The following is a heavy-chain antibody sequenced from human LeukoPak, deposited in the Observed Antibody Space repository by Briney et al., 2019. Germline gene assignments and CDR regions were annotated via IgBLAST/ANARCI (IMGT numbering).Heavy chain of an antibody. Sequence: SETLSLTCAVYGGSFSGYYWSWIRQPSGKGLEWIGEINHSGSTNYNPSLKSRVTISVDTSKNQFSLKLSSVTAADTAVYYCAINLGYCGGGTCHPSFDYWGQGTLVTVSS. CDR3: AINLGYCGGGTCHPSFDY. V-gene: IGHV4-34*01. CDR1: GGSFSGYY. D-gene: IGHD2-15*01. CDR2: INHSGST. J-gene: IGHJ4*02.